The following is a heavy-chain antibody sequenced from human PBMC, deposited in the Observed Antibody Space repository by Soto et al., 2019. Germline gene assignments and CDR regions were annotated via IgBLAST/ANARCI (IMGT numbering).Heavy chain of an antibody. V-gene: IGHV1-46*03. CDR3: ARGGGIVVVTAPYGH. CDR2: INPSGGYT. CDR1: GYTFSSYY. Sequence: QVQLVQSGAEVKKPGASVKVSCKASGYTFSSYYMNWVRQAPGQGLEWLGIINPSGGYTTYAQRFLGRATMTSDTSTSSVHMELGSMTAADTAVYYCARGGGIVVVTAPYGHWGQVTMVTVSS. D-gene: IGHD2-21*02. J-gene: IGHJ4*02.